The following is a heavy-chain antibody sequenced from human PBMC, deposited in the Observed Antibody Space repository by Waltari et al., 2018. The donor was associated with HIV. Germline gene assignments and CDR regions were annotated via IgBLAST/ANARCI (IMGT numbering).Heavy chain of an antibody. Sequence: QVQLVQSGAEVKKPGASVKVSCTASGYIFTSHAMHWVRQAPGQRIEWMGWINAGNGNTKYSQKFQGRITITRDTSASTVYMELSSLRSEDTSVYFCARAIDYYDSSGFQHWGQGTLVTVSS. CDR2: INAGNGNT. J-gene: IGHJ1*01. CDR1: GYIFTSHA. V-gene: IGHV1-3*01. D-gene: IGHD3-22*01. CDR3: ARAIDYYDSSGFQH.